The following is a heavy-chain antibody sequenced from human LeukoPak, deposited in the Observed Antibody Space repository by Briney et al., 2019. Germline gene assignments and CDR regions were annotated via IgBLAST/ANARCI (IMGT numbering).Heavy chain of an antibody. Sequence: GGSLRLSCAASGFTLSSYGMHWVRPAPGKGLEWVAVIWYDGSNKYYADSVKGRFTISRDNSKNTLYLQMNSLRAEDTAVYYCARWEFNYWGQGTLVTVSS. CDR1: GFTLSSYG. V-gene: IGHV3-33*01. CDR3: ARWEFNY. CDR2: IWYDGSNK. J-gene: IGHJ4*02. D-gene: IGHD1-26*01.